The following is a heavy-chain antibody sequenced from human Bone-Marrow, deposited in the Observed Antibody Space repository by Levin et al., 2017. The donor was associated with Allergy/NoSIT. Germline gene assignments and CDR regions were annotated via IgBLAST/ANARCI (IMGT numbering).Heavy chain of an antibody. CDR1: GFNFRIYG. CDR3: ARAGYNDYRVPYYAMDL. CDR2: IWNDGTNK. V-gene: IGHV3-33*01. Sequence: GGSLRLSCAASGFNFRIYGMHWVRQAPGKGLTWVAFIWNDGTNKYHADSVEGRFTISRDNSKNTLSLQMNSLGAEDAGVYYCARAGYNDYRVPYYAMDLWGQGTTVTVSS. D-gene: IGHD5-24*01. J-gene: IGHJ6*02.